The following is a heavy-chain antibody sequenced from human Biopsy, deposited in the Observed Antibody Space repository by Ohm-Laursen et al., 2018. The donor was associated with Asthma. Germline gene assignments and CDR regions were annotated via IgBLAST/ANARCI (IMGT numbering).Heavy chain of an antibody. J-gene: IGHJ4*02. CDR3: ARSSHINWGGYFDY. CDR1: GFTFSRYG. Sequence: SLRLSCTAPGFTFSRYGMHWVRQAPGKGLEWVAVIWYDGSNKYYADSVKGRFTISRDNSKNTLYLQMNSLRSEDTAVYYCARSSHINWGGYFDYWGQGTLVTVSS. D-gene: IGHD7-27*01. CDR2: IWYDGSNK. V-gene: IGHV3-33*08.